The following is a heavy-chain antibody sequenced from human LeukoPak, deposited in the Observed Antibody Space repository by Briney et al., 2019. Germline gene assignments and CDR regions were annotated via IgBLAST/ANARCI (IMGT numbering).Heavy chain of an antibody. CDR3: TRHSDTYCSRANCYVDNFYGLDV. Sequence: ASVKVSCKASGYAFTGYYMHWVRQAPGQGLEWMGWINPNSGGTNYAQKFQGRVTMTRDTSISTAYMELSRLRSDDTAVYYCTRHSDTYCSRANCYVDNFYGLDVWGQGTRVTVSS. J-gene: IGHJ6*02. D-gene: IGHD2-2*01. CDR2: INPNSGGT. V-gene: IGHV1-2*02. CDR1: GYAFTGYY.